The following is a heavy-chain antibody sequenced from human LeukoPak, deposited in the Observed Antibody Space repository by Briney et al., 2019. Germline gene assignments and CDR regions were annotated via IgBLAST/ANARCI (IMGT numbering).Heavy chain of an antibody. D-gene: IGHD3-9*01. Sequence: SATLSLTCTVSGGSVSSGSYYWSWIRQPPGKGLEWIGYIYYSGSTNYNPSLKSRVTISVDTSKNQFSLKLSSVTAADTAVYYCARDNYDILTGLVGLSHNWFDPWGQGTLVTVSS. CDR3: ARDNYDILTGLVGLSHNWFDP. V-gene: IGHV4-61*01. J-gene: IGHJ5*02. CDR2: IYYSGST. CDR1: GGSVSSGSYY.